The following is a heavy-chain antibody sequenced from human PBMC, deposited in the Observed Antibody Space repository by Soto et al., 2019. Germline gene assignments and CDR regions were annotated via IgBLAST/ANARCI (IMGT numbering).Heavy chain of an antibody. Sequence: QVQLVQSGAEVKKPGSSVKVSCKASGGTFSSYAISWVRQAPGQGLEWMGGIIPIFGTANYAQRFKGRVTITEDXXTXTAXMELSSLRSEDRAVYYCARDSTTVVTQIVCGAFDFWGQGTMVTVSS. J-gene: IGHJ3*01. CDR3: ARDSTTVVTQIVCGAFDF. D-gene: IGHD4-17*01. V-gene: IGHV1-69*12. CDR2: IIPIFGTA. CDR1: GGTFSSYA.